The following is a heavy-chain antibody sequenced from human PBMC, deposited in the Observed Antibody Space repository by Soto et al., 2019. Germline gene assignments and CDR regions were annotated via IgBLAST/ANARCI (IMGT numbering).Heavy chain of an antibody. D-gene: IGHD3-3*01. J-gene: IGHJ5*02. CDR2: IKQDGSEK. Sequence: GRSLRLSCAASGFTFSSLCMSWVRQAPGKGLEWVANIKQDGSEKYYVDSVKGRFTISRDNAKNSLYLQMNSLRAEDTAVYYCASLTIFGVVITDGWFDPWGQGTLVTVSS. V-gene: IGHV3-7*01. CDR1: GFTFSSLC. CDR3: ASLTIFGVVITDGWFDP.